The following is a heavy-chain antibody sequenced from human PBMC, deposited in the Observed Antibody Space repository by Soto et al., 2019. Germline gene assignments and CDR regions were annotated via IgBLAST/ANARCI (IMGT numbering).Heavy chain of an antibody. J-gene: IGHJ4*02. CDR1: GGSISSYY. V-gene: IGHV4-59*01. CDR3: ARAGDATLSDY. CDR2: IYYSGSA. D-gene: IGHD2-15*01. Sequence: QVQLQESGPGLVKPSETLSLTCTVSGGSISSYYCSWIRQPPGKGLEWIGDIYYSGSANYNPSLKSRVTISVDTSKNQFSLKLSSVTAADTAVYYCARAGDATLSDYWGQGTLVTVSS.